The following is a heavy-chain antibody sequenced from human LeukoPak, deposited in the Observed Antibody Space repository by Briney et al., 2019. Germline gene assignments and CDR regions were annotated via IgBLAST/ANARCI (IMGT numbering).Heavy chain of an antibody. D-gene: IGHD3-16*01. CDR2: ISSSNI. J-gene: IGHJ4*02. V-gene: IGHV3-48*01. CDR1: GFIFSTYS. Sequence: PGGSLRLSCAASGFIFSTYSMSWVRQAPGKGLEWVSSISSSNIYYADSVRGRFTISRDNAKNSLYLQMNSLRADDTAVYYCAREGGFDYWGQGTLVTVSS. CDR3: AREGGFDY.